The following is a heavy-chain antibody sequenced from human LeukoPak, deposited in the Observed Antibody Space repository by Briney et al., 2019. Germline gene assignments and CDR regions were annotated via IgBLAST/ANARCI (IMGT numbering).Heavy chain of an antibody. Sequence: GGSLRLSCAASGFTFSTYDMHWVRQASGKGLEWVSATADETHYPGSVMGLFTISRENAKNSLYLQMISLRAGETAGYFLGRTNPSYGAVAEWSEGTLVTV. V-gene: IGHV3-13*01. CDR1: GFTFSTYD. CDR2: TADET. J-gene: IGHJ4*02. D-gene: IGHD6-19*01. CDR3: GRTNPSYGAVAE.